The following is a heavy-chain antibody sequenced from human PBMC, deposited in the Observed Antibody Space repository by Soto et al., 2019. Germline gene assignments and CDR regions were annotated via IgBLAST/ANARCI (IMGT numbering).Heavy chain of an antibody. Sequence: QVQLVESAGGVVQPGRSLRLSCAASGFTFSSYAMHWVRQAPGKGLEWVAVIAYDGSNKYYADSVKGRFTISRDNSKNTLYLQMNSLRAEDTAVYYCARDLLYYDSSGYYSPSYWGQGTLVTVSS. CDR3: ARDLLYYDSSGYYSPSY. D-gene: IGHD3-22*01. CDR1: GFTFSSYA. J-gene: IGHJ4*02. CDR2: IAYDGSNK. V-gene: IGHV3-30-3*01.